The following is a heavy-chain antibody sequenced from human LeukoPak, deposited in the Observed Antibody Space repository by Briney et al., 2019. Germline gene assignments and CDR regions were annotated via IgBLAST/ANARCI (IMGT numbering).Heavy chain of an antibody. CDR3: ARDPRGLYYFDY. J-gene: IGHJ4*02. V-gene: IGHV1-69*06. CDR1: GGTFSSYA. Sequence: GASVKVSCKAPGGTFSSYAISWVRQAPGQGLEWMGGIIPIFGTANYAQKFQGRVTITADKSTSTAYMELSSLRSEDTAVYYCARDPRGLYYFDYWGQGTLVTVTS. CDR2: IIPIFGTA. D-gene: IGHD3-22*01.